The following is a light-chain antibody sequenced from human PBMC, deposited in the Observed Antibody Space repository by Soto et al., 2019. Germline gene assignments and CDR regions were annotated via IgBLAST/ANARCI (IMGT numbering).Light chain of an antibody. CDR3: QTWGTGIRV. V-gene: IGLV4-69*01. CDR2: LNSDGSH. Sequence: QPVLTQSPSASASLGASVKLTCTLSSGRSSFAIAWHQQQPEKGPRYLMKLNSDGSHSKGDGIPDRFSGSRSGAERYLTISSLQSEDEADYYCQTWGTGIRVFGGGTKVTVL. CDR1: SGRSSFA. J-gene: IGLJ2*01.